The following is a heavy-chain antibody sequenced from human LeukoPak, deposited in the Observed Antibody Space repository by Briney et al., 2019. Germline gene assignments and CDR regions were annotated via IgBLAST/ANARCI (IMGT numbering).Heavy chain of an antibody. V-gene: IGHV3-21*01. D-gene: IGHD6-19*01. CDR3: ARVPVAGTFHFDY. CDR2: ISSSSSYI. CDR1: GFTFSSYS. Sequence: GGSLRLSCAASGFTFSSYSMNWVRQAPGKGLEWVSSISSSSSYIYYADSVKGRFTISRDNAKNSPYLQMNSLRAEDTAVYYCARVPVAGTFHFDYWGQGTLVTVSS. J-gene: IGHJ4*02.